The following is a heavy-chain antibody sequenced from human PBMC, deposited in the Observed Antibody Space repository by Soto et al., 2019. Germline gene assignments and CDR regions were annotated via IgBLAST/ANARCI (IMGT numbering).Heavy chain of an antibody. CDR3: ARPKGTYSSGYYYFDF. CDR1: GGTFSTYA. V-gene: IGHV1-69*01. Sequence: QVQLEQSGAEVKQPGSSVRVSCKTSGGTFSTYAINWVRQAPGQGLEWMGAINPLFGTADYSQKCQGRVTITAAESTSTAYMELSSLRSDGTAVYFCARPKGTYSSGYYYFDFWGQGTLVTVSS. CDR2: INPLFGTA. D-gene: IGHD6-19*01. J-gene: IGHJ4*02.